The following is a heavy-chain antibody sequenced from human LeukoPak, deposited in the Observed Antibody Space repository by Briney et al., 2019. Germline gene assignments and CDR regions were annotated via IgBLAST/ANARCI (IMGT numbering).Heavy chain of an antibody. J-gene: IGHJ4*02. V-gene: IGHV3-33*06. Sequence: PGGSLRLSCAAFGFTFRNYGMHWVRQAPGKGLEWVALIWYDGSNKYYADSVKGRFTISRDNSENSLNLQLNSLRAEDTAVYYCAKDRTVAGTSGFDYWGQGTLVTVSS. D-gene: IGHD6-13*01. CDR1: GFTFRNYG. CDR3: AKDRTVAGTSGFDY. CDR2: IWYDGSNK.